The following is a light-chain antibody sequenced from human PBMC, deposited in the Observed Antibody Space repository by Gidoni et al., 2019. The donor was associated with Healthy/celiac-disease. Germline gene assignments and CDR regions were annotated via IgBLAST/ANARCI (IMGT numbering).Light chain of an antibody. Sequence: DIQMTQSPSTLSASVGDRVTITCRASQSISSWLAWYQQQPGKAPKLLIYKASSLESGVPSRVSGSGSGTEVTLTISSLQPDDFATYYCQQYNSYPITFXQXTRLEIK. CDR1: QSISSW. CDR3: QQYNSYPIT. V-gene: IGKV1-5*03. CDR2: KAS. J-gene: IGKJ5*01.